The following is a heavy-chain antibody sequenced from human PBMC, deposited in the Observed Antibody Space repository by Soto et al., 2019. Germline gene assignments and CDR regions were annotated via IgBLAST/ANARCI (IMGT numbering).Heavy chain of an antibody. V-gene: IGHV3-7*01. CDR3: ARGEAIGDDP. J-gene: IGHJ5*02. CDR1: GLTFSSYW. CDR2: IKQDGSEK. D-gene: IGHD3-10*01. Sequence: EVQLVESGGGLAQPGGSLRLSCAASGLTFSSYWMTWVRQAPGKGLEWVANIKQDGSEKYYVDSVKGRFTISRDNAKNSLYLQMNNLGVEYTAVYYCARGEAIGDDPWGHGTLVTVSS.